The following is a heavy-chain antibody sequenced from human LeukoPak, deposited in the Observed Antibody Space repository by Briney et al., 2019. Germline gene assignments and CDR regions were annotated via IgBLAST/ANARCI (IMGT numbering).Heavy chain of an antibody. CDR2: ISNDGNNK. J-gene: IGHJ4*02. CDR3: ARDFDTSGYTFDF. D-gene: IGHD3-22*01. V-gene: IGHV3-33*05. Sequence: GRSLRLSCAASGFIFSSYDMYWVRQAPGKGLEWVAVISNDGNNKQYADSVKGRFTISRDNAENLLYLQMNSLRDEDTAVYFCARDFDTSGYTFDFWGQGALVTVSS. CDR1: GFIFSSYD.